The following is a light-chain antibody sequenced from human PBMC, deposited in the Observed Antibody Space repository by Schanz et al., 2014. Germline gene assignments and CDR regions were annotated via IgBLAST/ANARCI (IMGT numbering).Light chain of an antibody. V-gene: IGKV3-20*01. CDR2: RAS. J-gene: IGKJ1*01. CDR1: QSISGYD. CDR3: QQYGSSPPT. Sequence: EIVLTQSPGTLSLSPGERATLSCKASQSISGYDLAWYQQKPGQAPRLLIYRASSRAPGIPDRFSGSGSGSDFTLTISRLEPDDFAVYYCQQYGSSPPTFGQGTKVEIK.